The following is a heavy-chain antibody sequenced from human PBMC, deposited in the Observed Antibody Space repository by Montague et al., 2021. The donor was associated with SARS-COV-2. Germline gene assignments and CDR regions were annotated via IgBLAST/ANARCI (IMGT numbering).Heavy chain of an antibody. CDR3: VRYSGWFYFDF. V-gene: IGHV6-1*01. CDR1: GDSVARNSVA. CDR2: TYYRNKWYS. Sequence: CAISGDSVARNSVAWKWTRQYSSSGFKWLGRTYYRNKWYSDYAPYVRGRLTVNPDASKNEFSLELNYVTPEDTAVYYCVRYSGWFYFDFWGQGTLVTVSS. D-gene: IGHD6-19*01. J-gene: IGHJ4*02.